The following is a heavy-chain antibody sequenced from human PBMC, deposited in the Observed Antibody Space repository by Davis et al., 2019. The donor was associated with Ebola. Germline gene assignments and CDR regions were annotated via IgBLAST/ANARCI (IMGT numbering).Heavy chain of an antibody. CDR3: ARAQPTRLRLLYFDY. Sequence: AASVKVSCKASGYTYSSYYVHWVRQAPGQGLEWMGIINPSGGSTSYAQKFQGRVTMTRDTSTSTVYMELSSLRSEDTAVYYCARAQPTRLRLLYFDYWGQGTLVTVSS. D-gene: IGHD5-12*01. CDR2: INPSGGST. J-gene: IGHJ4*02. CDR1: GYTYSSYY. V-gene: IGHV1-46*01.